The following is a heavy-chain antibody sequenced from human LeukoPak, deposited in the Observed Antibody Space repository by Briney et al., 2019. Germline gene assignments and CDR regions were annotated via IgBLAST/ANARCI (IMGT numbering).Heavy chain of an antibody. CDR2: IYYSGST. Sequence: SETLSLTCTVSGGSISSYYWSWIRQPPGKGLEWIGYIYYSGSTNYNPSLKSRVTISVDTSKNQFSLKLSSVTAADTAVYYCARVPSSGPLYYYYGMDVWGQGSTVTDSS. D-gene: IGHD3-10*01. J-gene: IGHJ6*02. CDR1: GGSISSYY. CDR3: ARVPSSGPLYYYYGMDV. V-gene: IGHV4-59*08.